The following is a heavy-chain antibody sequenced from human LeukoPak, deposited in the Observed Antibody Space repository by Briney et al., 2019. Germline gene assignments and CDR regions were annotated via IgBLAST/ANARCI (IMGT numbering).Heavy chain of an antibody. CDR1: GGSISSYY. V-gene: IGHV4-59*08. CDR2: IYYSGST. CDR3: ARLPNYYDSSGNDY. Sequence: PSETLSLTCTVSGGSISSYYWSWIRQPPGKGLEWIGYIYYSGSTNYNPSLKSRVTISVDTSKNQFSLKLSPVTAADTAVYYCARLPNYYDSSGNDYWGQGTLVTVSS. J-gene: IGHJ4*02. D-gene: IGHD3-22*01.